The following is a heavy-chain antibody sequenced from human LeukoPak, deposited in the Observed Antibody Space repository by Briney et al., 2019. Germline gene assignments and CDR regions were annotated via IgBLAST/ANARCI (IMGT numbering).Heavy chain of an antibody. D-gene: IGHD3-10*01. CDR2: ISPSSSMM. Sequence: PGGSLRLSCSASGFTSSSYTMNWTRQAPGKGLEWVSSISPSSSMMHYADSVRGRFTISRDNAKNPLYLQMNSLRDEDTAVYYCASRRGFDDWGQGTLVTVSS. V-gene: IGHV3-48*02. J-gene: IGHJ4*02. CDR1: GFTSSSYT. CDR3: ASRRGFDD.